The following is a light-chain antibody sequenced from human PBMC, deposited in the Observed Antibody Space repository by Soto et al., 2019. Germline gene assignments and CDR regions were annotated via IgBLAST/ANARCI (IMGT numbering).Light chain of an antibody. J-gene: IGKJ1*01. CDR1: QSISSY. Sequence: DIQMTQSPSSLSASVGDRVTITCRAGQSISSYLNWYQQKPGKAPKLLICGASSLQSGVPSRFSGSGSGTDFTLTISSLQPEDFATYYCQQSYSTPRAFGLGTKVEIK. V-gene: IGKV1-39*01. CDR2: GAS. CDR3: QQSYSTPRA.